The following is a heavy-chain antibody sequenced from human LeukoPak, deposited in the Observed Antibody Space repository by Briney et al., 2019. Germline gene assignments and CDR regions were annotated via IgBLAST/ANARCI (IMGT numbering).Heavy chain of an antibody. V-gene: IGHV3-7*01. CDR3: TTEMWKSGYVT. Sequence: GGSLRLSCAASGFKFSSYWMTWVRQAPGKGLEWVANIKRDGTEKNYVDSVKGRFSIPRDNTNNSVYLQMNSLRAEDTAVYYRTTEMWKSGYVTWGQGTLVTVSS. J-gene: IGHJ5*02. D-gene: IGHD5-12*01. CDR1: GFKFSSYW. CDR2: IKRDGTEK.